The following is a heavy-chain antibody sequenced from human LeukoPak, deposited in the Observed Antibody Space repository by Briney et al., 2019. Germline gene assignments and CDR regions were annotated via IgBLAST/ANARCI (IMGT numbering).Heavy chain of an antibody. V-gene: IGHV4-59*11. D-gene: IGHD4-17*01. CDR1: GGSISGQY. CDR3: AREGTVPTVYDL. J-gene: IGHJ2*01. CDR2: IYYNEST. Sequence: SETLSLTCTVSGGSISGQYWSWIRQPPGNGLEWRGYIYYNESTNYNPPLKSRVTISLDTSKHQFSLTVTSVTAADTAVYYCAREGTVPTVYDLWGRGTPATVSS.